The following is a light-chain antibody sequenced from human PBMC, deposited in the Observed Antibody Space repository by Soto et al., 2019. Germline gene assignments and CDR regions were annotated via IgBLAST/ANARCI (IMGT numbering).Light chain of an antibody. V-gene: IGLV2-14*01. J-gene: IGLJ3*02. CDR3: SSYTRSSTRV. Sequence: QSVLTQPASVSGSPGQSITISCTGTSSDVGGYNYVSWYQQHPGKAPKLMIYEVSNRPSGVSNRFSGSKPGNTASLTISGLQAEDEADYYCSSYTRSSTRVFGGGTKLTVL. CDR1: SSDVGGYNY. CDR2: EVS.